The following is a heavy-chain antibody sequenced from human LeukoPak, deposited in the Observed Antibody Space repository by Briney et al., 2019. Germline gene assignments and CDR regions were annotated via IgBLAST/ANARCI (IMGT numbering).Heavy chain of an antibody. CDR2: INPNSGGT. CDR1: GYTFTGYY. Sequence: GALVKVSCKASGYTFTGYYMHWVRQAPGQGLEWMGRINPNSGGTNYAQKFQGRVTMTRDTSISTAYMELSRLRSDDTAVYYCARDRYGSATFYFDYWGQGTLDTVSS. D-gene: IGHD3-10*01. V-gene: IGHV1-2*06. CDR3: ARDRYGSATFYFDY. J-gene: IGHJ4*02.